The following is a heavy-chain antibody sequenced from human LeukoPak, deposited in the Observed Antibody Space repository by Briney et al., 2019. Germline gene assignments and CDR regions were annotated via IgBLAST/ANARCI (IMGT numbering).Heavy chain of an antibody. CDR2: IYYSGST. CDR3: AREYGASGYYGMDV. V-gene: IGHV4-59*01. Sequence: SETLSLTCTVSGGSISSYYWSWIRQPPGKGLEWIGYIYYSGSTNYNPSLKSRVTISVDTSKNQFSLKLSSVTAADTAVYYCAREYGASGYYGMDVRGKGTTVTVSS. J-gene: IGHJ6*04. D-gene: IGHD4/OR15-4a*01. CDR1: GGSISSYY.